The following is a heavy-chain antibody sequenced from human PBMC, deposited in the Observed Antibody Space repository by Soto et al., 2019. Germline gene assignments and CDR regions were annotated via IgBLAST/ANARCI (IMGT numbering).Heavy chain of an antibody. V-gene: IGHV3-72*01. Sequence: PGGSLRLSCAASGFSASDHYMEWVRQAPGKGLEWVGRIRNKANSYTTQYAASVEGRFTISRDDSDNSVYLQMNGLKTEDTAVYYCTTDAIVGAHEKSYYFDYWGQGTLVTVSS. CDR2: IRNKANSYTT. J-gene: IGHJ4*02. CDR3: TTDAIVGAHEKSYYFDY. D-gene: IGHD1-26*01. CDR1: GFSASDHY.